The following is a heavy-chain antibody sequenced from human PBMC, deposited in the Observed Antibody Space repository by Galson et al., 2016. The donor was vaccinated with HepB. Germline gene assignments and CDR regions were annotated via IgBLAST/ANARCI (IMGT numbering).Heavy chain of an antibody. D-gene: IGHD3-9*01. Sequence: TLSLTCTVSGGSISSGDYYCTWIRQHPGKGLEWVGSIYYSGSTYYNPSLKSRVTISMDTSKNQFSLKVNSVSAADTAVYYCATSPPDEYLTGFYVGFFDHWGQGTLVPVSS. CDR3: ATSPPDEYLTGFYVGFFDH. J-gene: IGHJ4*02. CDR2: IYYSGST. CDR1: GGSISSGDYY. V-gene: IGHV4-31*03.